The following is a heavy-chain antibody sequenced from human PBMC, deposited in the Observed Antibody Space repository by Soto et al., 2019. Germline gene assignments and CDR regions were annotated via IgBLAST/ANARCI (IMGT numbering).Heavy chain of an antibody. CDR3: ARDGGDGQYNWFDP. Sequence: SETLSLTCTVSGGSISSYYWSWIRQPPGKGLEWIGYIYYSGSTNYNPSLKSRVTISVDTSKNQFSLKLSSVTAADTAVYYCARDGGDGQYNWFDPWGQGTLVTVS. J-gene: IGHJ5*02. CDR1: GGSISSYY. CDR2: IYYSGST. D-gene: IGHD2-8*01. V-gene: IGHV4-59*01.